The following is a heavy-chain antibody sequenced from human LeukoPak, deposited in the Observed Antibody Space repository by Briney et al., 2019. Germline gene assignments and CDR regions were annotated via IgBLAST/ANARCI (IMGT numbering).Heavy chain of an antibody. Sequence: SETLSLTCAGYGGSFSGYYWSWIRQPPGKGLEWRGEINHSGSTNDNPSLKSRVTISVDTSKNQFSLKLSSVTAADTAVYYCARGYYYDSSDAFDIWGQGTMVTVSS. CDR3: ARGYYYDSSDAFDI. D-gene: IGHD3-22*01. CDR1: GGSFSGYY. J-gene: IGHJ3*02. V-gene: IGHV4-34*01. CDR2: INHSGST.